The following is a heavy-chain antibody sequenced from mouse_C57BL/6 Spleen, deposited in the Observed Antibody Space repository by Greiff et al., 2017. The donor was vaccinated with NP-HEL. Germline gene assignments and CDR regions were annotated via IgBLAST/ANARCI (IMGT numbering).Heavy chain of an antibody. CDR2: IDPENGDT. Sequence: VHVKQSGAELVRPGASVKLSCTASGFNIKDDYMHWVKQRPEQGLEWIGWIDPENGDTEYASKFQGKATITADTSSNTAYLQLSSLTSEDTAVYYCTTSGGSSAIDYWGQGTTLTVSS. V-gene: IGHV14-4*01. CDR1: GFNIKDDY. CDR3: TTSGGSSAIDY. J-gene: IGHJ2*01. D-gene: IGHD3-2*02.